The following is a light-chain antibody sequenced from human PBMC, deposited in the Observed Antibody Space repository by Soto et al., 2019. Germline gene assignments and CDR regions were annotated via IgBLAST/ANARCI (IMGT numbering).Light chain of an antibody. Sequence: PGERATLSCRASQSVSDYLAWYQQKPGQPPRLLMYGASSRASATPDRFSGSGSGTDFTLTISRLEAEDFAVYYCQKYGSTPRKFGQGTKVDI. CDR1: QSVSDY. V-gene: IGKV3-20*01. CDR2: GAS. J-gene: IGKJ1*01. CDR3: QKYGSTPRK.